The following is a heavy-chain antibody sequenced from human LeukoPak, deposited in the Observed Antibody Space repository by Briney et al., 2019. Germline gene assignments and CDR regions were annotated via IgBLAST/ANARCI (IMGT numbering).Heavy chain of an antibody. V-gene: IGHV3-30*04. CDR2: ISYDGSNK. CDR1: GFTFSSYT. J-gene: IGHJ6*02. Sequence: GGSLRLSCAASGFTFSSYTIHWVRQAPGKGLEWVAVISYDGSNKYYADSVKGRFTISRDNSKNTLYLQMNSLRAEDTAVYYCAKDRQSHYYGMDVWGQGTTVTVSS. CDR3: AKDRQSHYYGMDV.